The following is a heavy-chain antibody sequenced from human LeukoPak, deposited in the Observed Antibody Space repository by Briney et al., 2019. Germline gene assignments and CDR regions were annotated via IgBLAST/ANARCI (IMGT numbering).Heavy chain of an antibody. CDR2: IIPIFGTA. CDR1: GGTFSNYA. CDR3: ARLKTYGDIPMDV. V-gene: IGHV1-69*13. J-gene: IGHJ6*02. Sequence: ASVKVSCKASGGTFSNYAISWVRQAPGQGLEWMGGIIPIFGTANYAQKFQGRVTITADESTSTAYMELSSLRSEDTAVYYCARLKTYGDIPMDVWGQGTTVTVSS. D-gene: IGHD4-17*01.